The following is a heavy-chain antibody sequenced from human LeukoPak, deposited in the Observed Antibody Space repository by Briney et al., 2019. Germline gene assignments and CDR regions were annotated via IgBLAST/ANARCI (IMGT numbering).Heavy chain of an antibody. V-gene: IGHV3-21*01. D-gene: IGHD6-19*01. CDR3: ARDQSSGWYGYYYYGMDV. Sequence: AGGSLRLSCAASGFTFSSYSMNWVRQAPGKGLEWVSSISSSSSYIYYADSVKGRFTISRDNAKNSLYLQMNSLRAEDTAVYYCARDQSSGWYGYYYYGMDVWGQGTTVTVSS. CDR2: ISSSSSYI. CDR1: GFTFSSYS. J-gene: IGHJ6*02.